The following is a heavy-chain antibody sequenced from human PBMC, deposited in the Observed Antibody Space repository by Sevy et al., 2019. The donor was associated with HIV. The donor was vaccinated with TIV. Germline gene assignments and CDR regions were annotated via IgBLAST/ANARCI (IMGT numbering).Heavy chain of an antibody. CDR2: INPNSGGT. D-gene: IGHD3-3*01. CDR3: ARDEATYYDFWSGSVSSRYYYYGMDV. J-gene: IGHJ6*02. V-gene: IGHV1-2*06. Sequence: ASVKVSCKASGYTFTGYYMHWVRQAPGQGLEWMGRINPNSGGTNYAQKFQGRVTMTRDTSISTAYMELSRLRSDDTAVYYGARDEATYYDFWSGSVSSRYYYYGMDVWGQGTTVTVSS. CDR1: GYTFTGYY.